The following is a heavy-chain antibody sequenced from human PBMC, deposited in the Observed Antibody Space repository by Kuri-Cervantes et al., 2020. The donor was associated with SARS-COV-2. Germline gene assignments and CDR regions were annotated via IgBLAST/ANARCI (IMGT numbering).Heavy chain of an antibody. D-gene: IGHD5-12*01. Sequence: SETLSLTCAVYGGSFSGYYWSWIRQPPGKGLEWIGEINHSGSTNYNPSLKSRVTISVDTSKNQFSLKLSSVIAADTAVYYCARPLRWLQRFDYWGQGTLVTVSS. CDR3: ARPLRWLQRFDY. CDR2: INHSGST. J-gene: IGHJ4*02. V-gene: IGHV4-34*01. CDR1: GGSFSGYY.